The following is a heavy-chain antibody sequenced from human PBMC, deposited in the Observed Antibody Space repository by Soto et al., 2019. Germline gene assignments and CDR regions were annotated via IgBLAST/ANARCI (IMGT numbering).Heavy chain of an antibody. CDR2: IYYSGST. CDR3: ARVETDIVVVPAALGAFDI. J-gene: IGHJ3*02. CDR1: GGSISSGVYY. V-gene: IGHV4-31*03. Sequence: SETLSLTCTVSGGSISSGVYYWSWIRHHPGKGLEWIGYIYYSGSTYYNPSLKSRVTISVDTSKNQFSLKLSSVTAADTAVYYCARVETDIVVVPAALGAFDIWGQGTMVTVSS. D-gene: IGHD2-2*01.